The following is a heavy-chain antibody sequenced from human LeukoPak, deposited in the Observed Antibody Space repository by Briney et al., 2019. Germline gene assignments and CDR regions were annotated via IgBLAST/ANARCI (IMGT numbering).Heavy chain of an antibody. CDR1: GYIFTS. J-gene: IGHJ4*02. Sequence: GESLKISCKASGYIFTSQVSGKVLEWMGIIYPGDSDGKYNPSFQRQFTISADKSIYTAYLQWSSLKASDTAMYYCARHTGYCSGGSCYGDFWGQGTLVTVSS. V-gene: IGHV5-51*01. CDR3: ARHTGYCSGGSCYGDF. CDR2: IYPGDSDG. D-gene: IGHD2-15*01.